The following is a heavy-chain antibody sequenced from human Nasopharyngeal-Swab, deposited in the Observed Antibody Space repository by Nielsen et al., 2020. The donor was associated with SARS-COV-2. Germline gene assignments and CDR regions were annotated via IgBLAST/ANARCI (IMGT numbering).Heavy chain of an antibody. Sequence: GESLKISCAASGFTFSSYGMHWVCQAPGKGLEWVAVIWYDGSNKYYADSVKGRFTISRDNSKNTLYLQMNSLRAEDTAVYYCARELAAAGTGGNWGQGTLVTVSS. CDR3: ARELAAAGTGGN. V-gene: IGHV3-33*01. J-gene: IGHJ4*02. CDR1: GFTFSSYG. D-gene: IGHD6-13*01. CDR2: IWYDGSNK.